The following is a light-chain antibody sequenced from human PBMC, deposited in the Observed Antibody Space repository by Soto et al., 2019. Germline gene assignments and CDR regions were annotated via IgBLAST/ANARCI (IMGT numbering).Light chain of an antibody. CDR1: QSVSSN. Sequence: ERLLTQSPATLSVSPGERATLSCRASQSVSSNLAWYQQKPGQAPRIFIYGASTRDTAIPPRFSGSGSGTEFTLTISRLQSEDFEVYYCQQYDNWPITFGQGTRLEIK. CDR2: GAS. CDR3: QQYDNWPIT. J-gene: IGKJ5*01. V-gene: IGKV3-15*01.